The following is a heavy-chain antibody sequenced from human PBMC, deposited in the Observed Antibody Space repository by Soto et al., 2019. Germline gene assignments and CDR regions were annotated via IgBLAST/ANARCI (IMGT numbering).Heavy chain of an antibody. Sequence: QVQLVQSGAEVKKPGASVKVSCKASGYTFTSYGISWVRQAPGQGREWMGWISAYNGNTNYAQKLQGRVTMTTDTPMSTAYMELRSLGSDDTAVYYCASGWFGEFVYYCDYWGQGTLVTVSS. CDR3: ASGWFGEFVYYCDY. J-gene: IGHJ4*02. D-gene: IGHD3-10*01. CDR2: ISAYNGNT. V-gene: IGHV1-18*01. CDR1: GYTFTSYG.